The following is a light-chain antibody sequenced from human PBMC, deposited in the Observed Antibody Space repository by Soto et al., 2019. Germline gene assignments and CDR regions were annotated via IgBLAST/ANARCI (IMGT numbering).Light chain of an antibody. Sequence: DIQMTQSPSSLSASVGGSVTITCQASQDISNRLNWYQQKPGKAPNLLIYDASTLEIGVPSRFSGSGSGTDFSFPISSLQPEDIATYYCHQYENLPYTFGQGTKLEIK. CDR3: HQYENLPYT. CDR1: QDISNR. CDR2: DAS. J-gene: IGKJ2*01. V-gene: IGKV1-33*01.